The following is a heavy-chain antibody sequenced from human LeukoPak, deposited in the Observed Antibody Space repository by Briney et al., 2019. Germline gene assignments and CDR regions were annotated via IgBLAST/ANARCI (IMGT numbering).Heavy chain of an antibody. D-gene: IGHD2-2*01. CDR2: IYPGDSDT. V-gene: IGHV5-51*01. Sequence: GESLKISCKGSGYSFTSYWIGWVRQMPGKGLEWMGIIYPGDSDTRYSPSFQGQVTISADKSISTAYLQWSSLKASDTAMYYCARTYCSSTSCPTYYYYYGMDVWGQGTTVTVSS. CDR1: GYSFTSYW. CDR3: ARTYCSSTSCPTYYYYYGMDV. J-gene: IGHJ6*02.